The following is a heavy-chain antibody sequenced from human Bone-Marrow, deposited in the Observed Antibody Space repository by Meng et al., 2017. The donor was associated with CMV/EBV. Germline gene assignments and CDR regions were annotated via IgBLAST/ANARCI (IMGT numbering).Heavy chain of an antibody. CDR2: ISGSGGST. V-gene: IGHV3-23*01. D-gene: IGHD3-10*01. CDR3: TQVLLWFGGLPQP. CDR1: GFTFSNYA. Sequence: GGSLRLSCAASGFTFSNYAVSWVRQAPGKGLEWVSVISGSGGSTYYAAPVKGRFTISRDDTKNTLYLQMNSLKTEDTAVYYCTQVLLWFGGLPQPWGQGTLDTVSS. J-gene: IGHJ5*02.